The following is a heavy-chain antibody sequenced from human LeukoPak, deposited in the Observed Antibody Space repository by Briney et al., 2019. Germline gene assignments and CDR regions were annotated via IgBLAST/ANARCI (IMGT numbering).Heavy chain of an antibody. V-gene: IGHV3-48*03. CDR2: ITGSGNTI. Sequence: GGSLRLSCAASGFTFSGYEMNWVRQTPGKSLEWVSYITGSGNTIYYADSVKGRFTMSRDNAKNSLYLQMNSLRAEDTAVYCCAREPYGTGSYDYWGQGTLVTVSS. CDR3: AREPYGTGSYDY. D-gene: IGHD3-10*01. J-gene: IGHJ4*02. CDR1: GFTFSGYE.